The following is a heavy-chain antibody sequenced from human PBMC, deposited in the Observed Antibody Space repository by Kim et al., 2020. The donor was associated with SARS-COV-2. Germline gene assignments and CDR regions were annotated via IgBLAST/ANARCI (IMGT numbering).Heavy chain of an antibody. J-gene: IGHJ6*02. D-gene: IGHD3-3*01. Sequence: GGSLRLSCAASGFTFSSYSMNWVRQAPGKGLEWVSSISSSSSYIYYADSVKGRFTISRDNAKNSLYLQMNSLRAEDTAVYYCARDFVLRFLEWLPEVYYYGMDVWGQGTTVTVSS. CDR2: ISSSSSYI. CDR1: GFTFSSYS. V-gene: IGHV3-21*01. CDR3: ARDFVLRFLEWLPEVYYYGMDV.